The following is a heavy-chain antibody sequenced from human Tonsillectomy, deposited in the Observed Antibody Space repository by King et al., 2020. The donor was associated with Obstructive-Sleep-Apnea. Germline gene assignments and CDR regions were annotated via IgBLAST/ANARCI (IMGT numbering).Heavy chain of an antibody. D-gene: IGHD2-15*01. V-gene: IGHV3-21*01. Sequence: VQLVESGGGLVKPGGSLRLSCAASGFTFSSYSMNWVRQAPGKGLEWVSSISSSSSYIYYADSVKGRFTISRDNAKNSLYLQMNSLRAEDTAVYYCAREYCSGGSCYPVDYWGQGTLVTVSS. CDR2: ISSSSSYI. CDR1: GFTFSSYS. J-gene: IGHJ4*02. CDR3: AREYCSGGSCYPVDY.